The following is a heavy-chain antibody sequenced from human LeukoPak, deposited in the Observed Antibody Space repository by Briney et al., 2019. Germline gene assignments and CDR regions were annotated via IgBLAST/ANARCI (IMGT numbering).Heavy chain of an antibody. Sequence: TGGSLRLSCAASGFTFSSYAMNWVRQAPGKGLEWVSSISSSSSYIYYADSVKGRFTISRDNAKNSLYLQMNSLRAEDTAVYYCARGGPHRPGHDAFDIWGQGTMVTVSS. J-gene: IGHJ3*02. CDR2: ISSSSSYI. CDR1: GFTFSSYA. CDR3: ARGGPHRPGHDAFDI. V-gene: IGHV3-21*01.